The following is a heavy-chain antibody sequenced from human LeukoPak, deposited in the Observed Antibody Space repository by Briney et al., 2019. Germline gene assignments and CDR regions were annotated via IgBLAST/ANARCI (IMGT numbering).Heavy chain of an antibody. CDR2: IYSGGTT. V-gene: IGHV3-53*01. J-gene: IGHJ3*01. D-gene: IGHD6-13*01. CDR1: GLSVNDSY. CDR3: ARDLAAVPAGLPAPGSS. Sequence: PGGSLRLSCVASGLSVNDSYMSWVRQGPGKGLEWVSVIYSGGTTHYAESVKGRFTISRDISKNTVYLQMNSLRVEDTAMYYCARDLAAVPAGLPAPGSSWGQGTMVSVSS.